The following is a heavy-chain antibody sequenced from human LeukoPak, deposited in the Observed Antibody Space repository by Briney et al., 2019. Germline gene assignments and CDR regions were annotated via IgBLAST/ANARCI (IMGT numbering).Heavy chain of an antibody. CDR2: ITPGSGSS. CDR1: GYTFTSYT. Sequence: ASVKVSCKASGYTFTSYTMNWVRQAPGQGLEWMGIITPGSGSSSYAQNFQGRVTMTRDTSTSTVYMELSSLTSEDTAVYYCARDPSGSYPYFDYWGQGTLVTVSS. D-gene: IGHD1-26*01. J-gene: IGHJ4*02. V-gene: IGHV1-46*01. CDR3: ARDPSGSYPYFDY.